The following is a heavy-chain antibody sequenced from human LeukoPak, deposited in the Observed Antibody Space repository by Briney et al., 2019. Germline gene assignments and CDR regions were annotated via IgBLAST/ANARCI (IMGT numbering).Heavy chain of an antibody. CDR3: ASTQRGDYFDY. J-gene: IGHJ4*02. CDR1: GFTVSSNY. Sequence: GGSLRLSCAASGFTVSSNYMSWVRQAPGKGLEWVSVIYSGGRTYYADSVKGRFTISRDNSKNTLYLQMNSLRAEDTAVYYCASTQRGDYFDYWGQGTLVTVSS. D-gene: IGHD2-15*01. CDR2: IYSGGRT. V-gene: IGHV3-66*01.